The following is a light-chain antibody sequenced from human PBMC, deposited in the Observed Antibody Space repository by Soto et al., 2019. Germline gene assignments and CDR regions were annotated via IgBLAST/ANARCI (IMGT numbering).Light chain of an antibody. CDR3: GSYTRASTWV. CDR1: SSDVGGYNY. Sequence: QSVLPQPASVSGSPGQTITISCTGTSSDVGGYNYVSWFQQHPGKAPKLMIFEVSDRPSGVSNRFSGSKSGNTASLTISGLQAEDEADYYCGSYTRASTWVFGGGTKVTVL. V-gene: IGLV2-14*01. J-gene: IGLJ3*02. CDR2: EVS.